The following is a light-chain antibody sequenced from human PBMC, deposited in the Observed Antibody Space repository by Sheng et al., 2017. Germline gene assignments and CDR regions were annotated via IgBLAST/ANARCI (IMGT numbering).Light chain of an antibody. CDR3: QQYYSIPPT. Sequence: DIVMTQSPDSLAVSLGERATINCKSSQSLFYNSNNKNYLAWYQQKPGQSPNLLIYWASTRESGVPDRFSGGGSGTDFTLTISSLQAEDVALYYCQQYYSIPPTFGPGTKVDVK. CDR1: QSLFYNSNNKNY. V-gene: IGKV4-1*01. CDR2: WAS. J-gene: IGKJ3*01.